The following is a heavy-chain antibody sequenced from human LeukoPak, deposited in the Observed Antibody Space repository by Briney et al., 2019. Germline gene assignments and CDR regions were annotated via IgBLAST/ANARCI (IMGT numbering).Heavy chain of an antibody. V-gene: IGHV3-48*03. J-gene: IGHJ2*01. CDR1: GFTFSSYE. CDR2: ISSSGSTI. D-gene: IGHD5-18*01. Sequence: TGGSLRLSCAASGFTFSSYEMNWVRQAPGKGLEWVSYISSSGSTIYYADSVKGRFTISRDNSKNTLYLQMGSLRAEDMAVYYCARRWPARDTVMVSTMIKWYFDLWGRGTLVTVSS. CDR3: ARRWPARDTVMVSTMIKWYFDL.